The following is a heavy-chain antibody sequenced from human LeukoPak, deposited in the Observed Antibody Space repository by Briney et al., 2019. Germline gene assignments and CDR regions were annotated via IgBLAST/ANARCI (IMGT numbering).Heavy chain of an antibody. Sequence: RPGGSLRLSCVASGFSFKNYGMPWVRQAPGKGPEWVAAIWYDGSNKYYADSVKGRFTVSRDNSKNTLYLQMNSLRAEDTAVYYCARDPYDNHWGQGTLVTVSS. V-gene: IGHV3-33*01. CDR2: IWYDGSNK. D-gene: IGHD3-22*01. CDR3: ARDPYDNH. J-gene: IGHJ5*02. CDR1: GFSFKNYG.